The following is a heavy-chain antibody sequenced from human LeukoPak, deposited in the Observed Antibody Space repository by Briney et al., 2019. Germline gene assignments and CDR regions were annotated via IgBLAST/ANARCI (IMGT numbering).Heavy chain of an antibody. Sequence: GGSLRLSCAASGLNFKTYGMHWVRQAPGKGLEWVAVIFYDGINKYYADSVKGRFTISRDDSKSTLYLQMNSLRAEDPAVYYCAKDSRGGGSYHRLLYYFDYWGQGTLVTVSS. CDR3: AKDSRGGGSYHRLLYYFDY. V-gene: IGHV3-33*03. CDR1: GLNFKTYG. J-gene: IGHJ4*02. D-gene: IGHD1-26*01. CDR2: IFYDGINK.